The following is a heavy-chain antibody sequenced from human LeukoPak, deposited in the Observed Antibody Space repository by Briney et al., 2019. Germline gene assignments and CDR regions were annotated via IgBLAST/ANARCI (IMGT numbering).Heavy chain of an antibody. CDR3: ARHYSNDAMDV. Sequence: NLGESLKISCKVSGDSFTSYWISWVRQMPGKGLEWMGRIDPSDSYTNYSPSFQGHVTISADKSVSTAYLQWSSLKASDTAVYYCARHYSNDAMDVWGQGTTVTVSS. V-gene: IGHV5-10-1*01. D-gene: IGHD2-8*01. CDR1: GDSFTSYW. CDR2: IDPSDSYT. J-gene: IGHJ6*02.